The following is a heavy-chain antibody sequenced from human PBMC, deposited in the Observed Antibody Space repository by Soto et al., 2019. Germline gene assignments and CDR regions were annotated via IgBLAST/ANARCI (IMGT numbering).Heavy chain of an antibody. CDR2: IYYSGST. V-gene: IGHV4-59*01. J-gene: IGHJ5*02. D-gene: IGHD3-10*01. Sequence: PSETLSLTCTVSGGSISSYYWSWIRQPPGKGLEWIGYIYYSGSTNYNPSLKSRVTISVDTSKNQFSLKLSSVTAADTAVYHCARRGWFGDKNWFDPWGQGTLVTVSS. CDR3: ARRGWFGDKNWFDP. CDR1: GGSISSYY.